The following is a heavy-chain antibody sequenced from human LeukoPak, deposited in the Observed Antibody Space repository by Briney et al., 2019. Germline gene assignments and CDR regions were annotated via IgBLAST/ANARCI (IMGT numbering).Heavy chain of an antibody. D-gene: IGHD5-18*01. CDR1: GFTFSNYA. CDR2: IVNSGGST. J-gene: IGHJ4*02. Sequence: AGGSLRLSCVASGFTFSNYAMSWVRQAPGKGLEWVSGIVNSGGSTYYAGSVRGRLTISRDNSKKTVYLQMSSLRGDDTAIYYCAKDRAGYSYGMFDSWGQGTLVTVSS. V-gene: IGHV3-23*01. CDR3: AKDRAGYSYGMFDS.